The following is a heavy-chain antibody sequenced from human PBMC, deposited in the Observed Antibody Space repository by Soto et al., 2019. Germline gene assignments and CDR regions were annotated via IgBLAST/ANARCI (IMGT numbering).Heavy chain of an antibody. CDR2: IDPDGSTS. Sequence: EVQLVESGGGLVQPGGSLRLSCAASGFTFSDYWMHWVRQPPGKGLMWVSRIDPDGSTSNYADSVKGRFTISRDNAKSTLEMEMDRRRAEDRGVGWGGRGGGVGDYWGQGMLVTVSS. CDR3: GRGGGVGDY. D-gene: IGHD1-26*01. CDR1: GFTFSDYW. J-gene: IGHJ4*02. V-gene: IGHV3-74*01.